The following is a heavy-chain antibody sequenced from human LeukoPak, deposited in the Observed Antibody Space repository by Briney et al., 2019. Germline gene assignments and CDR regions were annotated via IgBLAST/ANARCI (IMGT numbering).Heavy chain of an antibody. CDR2: INPNSGGT. J-gene: IGHJ4*02. CDR3: ARTRGVELQDYFDY. V-gene: IGHV1-2*02. D-gene: IGHD1-26*01. Sequence: ASVKVSCKASGYTFTGYYMHWVRQAPGQGLEWMGWINPNSGGTNYAQKFQGRVTMTRDTSISTAYMELSRLRSDDTAVYYCARTRGVELQDYFDYWGQGTLVTVSS. CDR1: GYTFTGYY.